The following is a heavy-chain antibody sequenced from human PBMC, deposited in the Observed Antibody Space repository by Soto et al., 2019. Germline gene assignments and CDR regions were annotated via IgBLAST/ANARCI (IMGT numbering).Heavy chain of an antibody. CDR3: AREPLAHSYFDF. CDR2: LYNAERT. V-gene: IGHV4-4*07. J-gene: IGHJ4*02. CDR1: GGSVSSHY. Sequence: ETLSLTCTVSGGSVSSHYWSWIRQPAGKGLEWLGRLYNAERTSYNPSLKGRATMSMDTSNNQFSLKLTSVTAADTAVYFCAREPLAHSYFDFWGQGTLVTVSS.